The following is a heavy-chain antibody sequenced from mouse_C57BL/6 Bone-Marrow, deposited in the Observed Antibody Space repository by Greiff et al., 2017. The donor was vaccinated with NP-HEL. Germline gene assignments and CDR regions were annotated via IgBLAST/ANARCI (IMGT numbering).Heavy chain of an antibody. D-gene: IGHD6-1*01. V-gene: IGHV1-22*01. Sequence: EVQLQQSGPELVKPGASVKMSCKASGYTFTDYNMHWVKQSHGKSLEWIGYINPNNGGTSYNQKFKGKATLTVNKSSSTAYMELRSLTSEDSAVYYCASSLRRAYFDYWGQGTTLTVSS. CDR1: GYTFTDYN. CDR3: ASSLRRAYFDY. CDR2: INPNNGGT. J-gene: IGHJ2*01.